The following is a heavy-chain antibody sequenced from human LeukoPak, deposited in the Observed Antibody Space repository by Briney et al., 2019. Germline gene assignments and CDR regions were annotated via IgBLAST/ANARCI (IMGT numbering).Heavy chain of an antibody. V-gene: IGHV4-59*08. J-gene: IGHJ4*02. CDR3: ARQAVAGSGQSGYGY. D-gene: IGHD6-19*01. Sequence: PSETLSLTCTVSGGSISSYYWSWIRQPPGKGLEWIGYIYYSGSTNYNPSLKSRVTISVDTSENQFSLKLSSVTAADTAVYYCARQAVAGSGQSGYGYWGQGTLVTVSS. CDR1: GGSISSYY. CDR2: IYYSGST.